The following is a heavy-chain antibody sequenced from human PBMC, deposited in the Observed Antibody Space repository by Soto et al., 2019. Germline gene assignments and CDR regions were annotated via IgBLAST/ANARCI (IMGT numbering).Heavy chain of an antibody. Sequence: QVQLVQSGAEVKKPGASVKVSCKASGYTFTSYGITWVRRAPGQGLEGMGWISAHNGNTDYAQKVQGRVIMTTDTSTSTAYMELRSLTSDDTAVYYCARARTRYFDYWGQGTLVTVSS. CDR2: ISAHNGNT. CDR3: ARARTRYFDY. CDR1: GYTFTSYG. J-gene: IGHJ4*02. D-gene: IGHD1-20*01. V-gene: IGHV1-18*04.